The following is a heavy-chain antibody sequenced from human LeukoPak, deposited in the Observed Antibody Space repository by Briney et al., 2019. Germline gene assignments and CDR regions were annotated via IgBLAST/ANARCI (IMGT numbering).Heavy chain of an antibody. CDR1: GFTFSRYW. CDR3: ATSTSTSPGAFDI. Sequence: GGSLRLSCVGSGFTFSRYWTSWVRQAPGKGLEWVAKIKEDGRERDYLDSVKGRFTISRDNAKNSLYLQMNSRRAEDTAVYYCATSTSTSPGAFDIWGQGTMVAVSS. V-gene: IGHV3-7*01. CDR2: IKEDGRER. J-gene: IGHJ3*02.